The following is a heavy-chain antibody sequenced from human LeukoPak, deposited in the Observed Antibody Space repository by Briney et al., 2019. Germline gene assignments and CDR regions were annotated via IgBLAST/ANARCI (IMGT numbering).Heavy chain of an antibody. CDR1: GCTFTNYA. CDR3: ARAVKYRSGPLTDLLPYYFDY. J-gene: IGHJ4*02. CDR2: INTGNGNT. Sequence: ASVKVSCKASGCTFTNYAMHWVRQAPGQRLEWMGWINTGNGNTKYSQEFQGRVTITRDTSANTAYMELSSLRSEDMAVYYCARAVKYRSGPLTDLLPYYFDYWGQGTLVTVSS. D-gene: IGHD6-19*01. V-gene: IGHV1-3*03.